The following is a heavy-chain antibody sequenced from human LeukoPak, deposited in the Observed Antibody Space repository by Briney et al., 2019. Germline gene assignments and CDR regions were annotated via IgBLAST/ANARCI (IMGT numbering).Heavy chain of an antibody. V-gene: IGHV4-59*01. D-gene: IGHD1-1*01. CDR1: GVSISNYY. CDR3: ARARRWNAAVEGWWFDP. Sequence: SETLSLTCTVSGVSISNYYWSWIRQSPVKGLEWVGFIYYSGSTNYNPSLKSRFTVSVDTSKNQFSLKLSSVTAEDTAVYYCARARRWNAAVEGWWFDPWGQGTLVTVSS. CDR2: IYYSGST. J-gene: IGHJ5*02.